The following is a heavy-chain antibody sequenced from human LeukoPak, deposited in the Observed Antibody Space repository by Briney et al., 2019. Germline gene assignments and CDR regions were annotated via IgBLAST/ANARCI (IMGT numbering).Heavy chain of an antibody. D-gene: IGHD1-26*01. CDR2: ISGSGGST. Sequence: PGGSLRLSCAASGFTFSSYAMSWVRQAPGKGLEWVSAISGSGGSTYYADSVKGRFTISRDNSKNTLYLQMNNLRAEDTAVYYCAKWSGSEVYYYGMDVWGQGTTVTVSS. CDR3: AKWSGSEVYYYGMDV. V-gene: IGHV3-23*01. CDR1: GFTFSSYA. J-gene: IGHJ6*02.